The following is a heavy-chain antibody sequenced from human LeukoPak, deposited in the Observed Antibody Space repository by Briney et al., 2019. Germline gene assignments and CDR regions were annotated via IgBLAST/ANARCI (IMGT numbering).Heavy chain of an antibody. CDR2: INHSGST. CDR3: ASTPGASGSLMSVWFDP. V-gene: IGHV4-34*01. D-gene: IGHD1-26*01. Sequence: SETLSLTCAVYGGSFSGYYWSWIRQPPGKGLEWIGGINHSGSTNYNPSLKSRVTISVDTSKNQFSLKLSSVTAADTAVYYCASTPGASGSLMSVWFDPWGQGTLVTVSS. CDR1: GGSFSGYY. J-gene: IGHJ5*02.